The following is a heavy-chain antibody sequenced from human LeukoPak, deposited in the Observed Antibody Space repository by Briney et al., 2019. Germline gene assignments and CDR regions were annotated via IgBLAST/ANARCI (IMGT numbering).Heavy chain of an antibody. CDR2: IYYSGST. CDR1: GGSISSYY. Sequence: PSETLSLTCTVSGGSISSYYWSWIRQPAGKGLEWIGYIYYSGSTNYNPSLKSRVTISVDTSKNQFSLKLSSVTAADTAVYYCARDFMVRGSPVDWGQGTLVTVSS. V-gene: IGHV4-59*01. J-gene: IGHJ4*02. CDR3: ARDFMVRGSPVD. D-gene: IGHD3-10*01.